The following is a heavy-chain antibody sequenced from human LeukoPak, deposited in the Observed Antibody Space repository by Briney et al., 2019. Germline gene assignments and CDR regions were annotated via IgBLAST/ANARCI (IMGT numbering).Heavy chain of an antibody. CDR3: ARDRSGIQLWLRSYYYYMDV. V-gene: IGHV1-69*06. CDR2: IIPIFGTA. D-gene: IGHD5-18*01. Sequence: GASVKVSRKPSRGTLSSYAISWVRQAPGQGLEWMGGIIPIFGTANYAQKFQGRVTITADKSTSTAYMELSSLRSEDTAVYYCARDRSGIQLWLRSYYYYMDVWGKGTTVTVSS. CDR1: RGTLSSYA. J-gene: IGHJ6*03.